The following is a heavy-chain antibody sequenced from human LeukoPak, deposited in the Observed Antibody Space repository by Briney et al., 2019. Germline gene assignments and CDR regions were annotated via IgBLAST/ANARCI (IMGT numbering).Heavy chain of an antibody. D-gene: IGHD3-10*01. CDR2: ISGSGGST. J-gene: IGHJ4*02. Sequence: AGGSLRLSCAASGFTFSSYAMSWVRQAPGKGLEWVSAISGSGGSTYYADSVKGRFTISRDNSKNTLYLQMNGLRAEDTAVYYCARDESAVAGEYYFDYWGQGTLVTVSS. CDR3: ARDESAVAGEYYFDY. V-gene: IGHV3-23*01. CDR1: GFTFSSYA.